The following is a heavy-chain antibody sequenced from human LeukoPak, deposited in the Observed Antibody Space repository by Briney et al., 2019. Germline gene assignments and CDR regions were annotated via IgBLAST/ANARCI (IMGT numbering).Heavy chain of an antibody. D-gene: IGHD6-19*01. CDR3: ARTNVAVRLLTDS. J-gene: IGHJ4*02. Sequence: SETLSLTCTVSRDSITTRTYYWGWIRQPPGKGLEWIGSIYHSGSTYYNPSLKSRVTMSVDTSKNQFSLKLASVTAADTAVYYCARTNVAVRLLTDSWSQGTLVIVSS. CDR1: RDSITTRTYY. V-gene: IGHV4-39*07. CDR2: IYHSGST.